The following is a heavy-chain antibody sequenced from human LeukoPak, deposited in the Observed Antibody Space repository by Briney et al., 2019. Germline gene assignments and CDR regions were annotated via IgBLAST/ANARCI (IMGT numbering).Heavy chain of an antibody. D-gene: IGHD6-19*01. Sequence: PGGSLRLSCAASGFTFSSYAMHRVRQAPGKGLEWVAVISYDGSNKYYADSVKGRFTISRDNSKNTLYLQMNSLRAEDTAVYYCARDTQWLVLDIWGQGTMVTVSS. V-gene: IGHV3-30-3*01. CDR3: ARDTQWLVLDI. CDR1: GFTFSSYA. J-gene: IGHJ3*02. CDR2: ISYDGSNK.